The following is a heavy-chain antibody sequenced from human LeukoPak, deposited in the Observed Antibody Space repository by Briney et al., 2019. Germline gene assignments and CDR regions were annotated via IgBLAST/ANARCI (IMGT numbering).Heavy chain of an antibody. D-gene: IGHD3-16*01. CDR1: GGSISSSSHY. V-gene: IGHV4-39*07. CDR3: ARAPRIMITFGGGRPHDAFDI. CDR2: IYYSGST. Sequence: SETLSLTCTVSGGSISSSSHYWGWIRQPPGKGLEWIGSIYYSGSTYYNPSLKSRVTISVDTSKNQFSLKLSSVTAADTAVYYCARAPRIMITFGGGRPHDAFDIWGQGTMVTVSS. J-gene: IGHJ3*02.